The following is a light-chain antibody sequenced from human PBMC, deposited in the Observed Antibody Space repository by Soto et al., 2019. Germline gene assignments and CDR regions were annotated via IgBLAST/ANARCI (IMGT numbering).Light chain of an antibody. CDR2: RNTDGSH. J-gene: IGLJ2*01. CDR1: SGHSSYT. CDR3: QTWGAGIVV. Sequence: QLVLTQSPSASASLGASVNLTCTLSSGHSSYTIAWHQQQPQQGPRYLMKRNTDGSHSRGDGIPDRFSGARSGAERYLTISSLQSEDEADYYCQTWGAGIVVFGGGTKLTVL. V-gene: IGLV4-69*01.